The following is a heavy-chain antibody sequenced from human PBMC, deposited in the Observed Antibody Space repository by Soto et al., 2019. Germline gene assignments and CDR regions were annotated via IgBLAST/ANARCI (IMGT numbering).Heavy chain of an antibody. V-gene: IGHV5-10-1*01. J-gene: IGHJ4*02. CDR3: ARHDGRGWPFDH. Sequence: VQLVQSEAEMKKPGESLTISCKGSGYTFTIYWITCVRQMPGKGPEWVATIDCSDSYINDSPSFQGHVTISADKSVSTAYLQWRSLKASDSAMYYCARHDGRGWPFDHWGLGTLVTVSS. CDR1: GYTFTIYW. D-gene: IGHD6-19*01. CDR2: IDCSDSYI.